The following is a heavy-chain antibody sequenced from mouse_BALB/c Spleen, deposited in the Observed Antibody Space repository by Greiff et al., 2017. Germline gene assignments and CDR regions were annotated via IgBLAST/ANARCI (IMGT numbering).Heavy chain of an antibody. V-gene: IGHV14-3*02. CDR2: IDPANGNT. CDR3: ARSDCRYDDWFAY. Sequence: VQLQQSGAELVKPGASVKLSCTASGFTINDTYMHWVKQRPEQGLEWIGRIDPANGNTKYDQKFQGKATITADTSSNTAYLQLSSLTSEDTAVYYCARSDCRYDDWFAYWGQGTLVTVSA. J-gene: IGHJ3*01. D-gene: IGHD2-12*01. CDR1: GFTINDTY.